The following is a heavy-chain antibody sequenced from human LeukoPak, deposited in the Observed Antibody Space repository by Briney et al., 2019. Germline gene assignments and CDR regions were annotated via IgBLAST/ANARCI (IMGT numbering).Heavy chain of an antibody. CDR1: GFTFSSYA. J-gene: IGHJ4*02. CDR3: AKGSYYDSSGSFYFDY. V-gene: IGHV3-23*01. D-gene: IGHD3-22*01. CDR2: IRGSGDNT. Sequence: GGSLRLSCAASGFTFSSYAMSWVRQAPGKGLEWVSGIRGSGDNTYYADSVKGRFTISRDNSKNTLYVQVNSLGTEDTAAYYCAKGSYYDSSGSFYFDYWGQGTLVTVSS.